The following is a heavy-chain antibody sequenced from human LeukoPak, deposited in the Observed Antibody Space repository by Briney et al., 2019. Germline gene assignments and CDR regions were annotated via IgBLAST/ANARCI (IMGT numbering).Heavy chain of an antibody. CDR2: ISGSGSST. CDR3: AKGEQLYCSGGSCYSPFDY. CDR1: GFTFSSYA. V-gene: IGHV3-23*01. Sequence: GGSLRLSCAASGFTFSSYAMSWVRQAPGKGLEWVSGISGSGSSTYYADSVKGRFTISRDNFKNTLYLQMNSLRAEDTAVYYCAKGEQLYCSGGSCYSPFDYWGQGTLVTVSS. D-gene: IGHD2-15*01. J-gene: IGHJ4*02.